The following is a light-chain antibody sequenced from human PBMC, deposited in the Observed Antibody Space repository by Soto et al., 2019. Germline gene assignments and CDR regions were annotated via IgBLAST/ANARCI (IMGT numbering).Light chain of an antibody. Sequence: ETMFTQSSCTPSLYPGERATLTCRASQSVSRYLAWYQQKPGQAPRLLIYDASNRATGIPARFSGSGSGTDFTLTISRLEPEDFAVYYCQQRSNWPITLGQGTRLEIK. CDR1: QSVSRY. CDR3: QQRSNWPIT. J-gene: IGKJ5*01. V-gene: IGKV3-11*01. CDR2: DAS.